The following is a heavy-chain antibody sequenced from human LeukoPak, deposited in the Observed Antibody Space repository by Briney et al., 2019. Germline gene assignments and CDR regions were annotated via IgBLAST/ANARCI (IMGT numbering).Heavy chain of an antibody. CDR3: ARGGRWLQYYYMDV. Sequence: SETLSLTCAVYGGSFSGYYWSWIRQPPGKGLEWIGEINHSGSTNYNPSLKSRVTISVDTSKNQFSLKLSSVTAADTAVYYCARGGRWLQYYYMDVWGKGTTVTVSS. J-gene: IGHJ6*03. V-gene: IGHV4-34*01. D-gene: IGHD5-24*01. CDR2: INHSGST. CDR1: GGSFSGYY.